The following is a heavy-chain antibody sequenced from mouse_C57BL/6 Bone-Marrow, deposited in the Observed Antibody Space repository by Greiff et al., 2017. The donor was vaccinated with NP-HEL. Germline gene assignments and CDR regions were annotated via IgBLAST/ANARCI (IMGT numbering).Heavy chain of an antibody. J-gene: IGHJ2*01. V-gene: IGHV14-4*01. CDR2: IDPENGDT. CDR1: GFNIKDDY. CDR3: TTSEYDRFDY. Sequence: EVQLQQSGAELVRPGASVKLSCTASGFNIKDDYMHWVKQRPEQGLEWIGWIDPENGDTEYASKFQGKATITADKSSNTAYLQLSSQTSEDTAVYYCTTSEYDRFDYWGQGTTLTVSS. D-gene: IGHD2-12*01.